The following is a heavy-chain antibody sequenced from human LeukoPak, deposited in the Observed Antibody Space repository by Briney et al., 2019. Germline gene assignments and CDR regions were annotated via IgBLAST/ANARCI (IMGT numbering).Heavy chain of an antibody. Sequence: GRSLRLSXAASGFTFSSYGMHWVRQAPGKGLEWVAVIWYDGSNKYYADSVKGRFTISRDNSKNTLYLQMNSLRAEDTAVYYCAKGFGGYYDSREYFQHWGQGTLVTVSS. D-gene: IGHD3-22*01. CDR3: AKGFGGYYDSREYFQH. CDR2: IWYDGSNK. V-gene: IGHV3-33*06. J-gene: IGHJ1*01. CDR1: GFTFSSYG.